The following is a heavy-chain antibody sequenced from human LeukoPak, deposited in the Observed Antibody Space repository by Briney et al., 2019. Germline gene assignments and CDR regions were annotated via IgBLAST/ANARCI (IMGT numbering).Heavy chain of an antibody. J-gene: IGHJ5*02. Sequence: ASVKVSCKSSGYTFTAYFIHWERQAPGQGLVWMGWINPNSGATNYAQNFQGRVTMTRDTSISTTYMELTRLTSDDTAVYYCARRGAEYTTSSYGWFDPWGQGTLVTVSS. V-gene: IGHV1-2*02. CDR3: ARRGAEYTTSSYGWFDP. CDR1: GYTFTAYF. CDR2: INPNSGAT. D-gene: IGHD6-6*01.